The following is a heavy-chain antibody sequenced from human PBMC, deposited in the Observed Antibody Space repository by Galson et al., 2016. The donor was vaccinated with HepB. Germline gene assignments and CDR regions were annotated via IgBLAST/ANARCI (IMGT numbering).Heavy chain of an antibody. CDR3: ARGEVVTANGLAACDI. CDR1: GYTFTSYY. Sequence: SVKVSCKASGYTFTSYYMHWVRQAPGQGLEWMGIVNPSGGSTTYAQKFQGRVTMTRDTSTSTVYMELSSLRSEDTAVYFCARGEVVTANGLAACDIWGQGTMVTVSS. V-gene: IGHV1-46*01. CDR2: VNPSGGST. D-gene: IGHD2-21*02. J-gene: IGHJ3*02.